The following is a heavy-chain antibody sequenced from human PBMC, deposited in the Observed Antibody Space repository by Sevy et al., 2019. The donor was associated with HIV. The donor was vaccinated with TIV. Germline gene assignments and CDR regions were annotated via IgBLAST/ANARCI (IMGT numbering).Heavy chain of an antibody. CDR2: IWYDGSNK. D-gene: IGHD6-19*01. V-gene: IGHV3-33*01. Sequence: GGSLRLSCAASGFTFSSYGMHWVRQAPGKGLEWVAVIWYDGSNKYYANSVKGRFTIARDNSKNTLYLQMNSLRAEDTAVYYCARDPRYSSGWYLNYYYYGMDVWGQGTTVTVSS. CDR3: ARDPRYSSGWYLNYYYYGMDV. CDR1: GFTFSSYG. J-gene: IGHJ6*02.